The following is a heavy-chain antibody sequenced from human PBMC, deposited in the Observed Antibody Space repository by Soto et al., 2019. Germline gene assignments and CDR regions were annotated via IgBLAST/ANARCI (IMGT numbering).Heavy chain of an antibody. D-gene: IGHD6-19*01. Sequence: EVQLVESGGGLVQPGGSLRLSCAASGFTFSSDWMGWVRQAPGKGLEWVANIKQDGSEKYYVDSVKGRFTLSRDNAKNSLYLEMHSLRVEDMAVYYCARAYASGWYGYWGQGTLVTVSS. CDR3: ARAYASGWYGY. J-gene: IGHJ4*02. V-gene: IGHV3-7*05. CDR1: GFTFSSDW. CDR2: IKQDGSEK.